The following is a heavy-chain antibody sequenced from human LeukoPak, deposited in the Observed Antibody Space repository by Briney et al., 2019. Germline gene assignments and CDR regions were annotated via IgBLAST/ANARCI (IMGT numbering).Heavy chain of an antibody. CDR1: GFTFSSYE. D-gene: IGHD5-12*01. J-gene: IGHJ4*02. CDR3: ARSLRGYRGHFDY. CDR2: ISSSGSTI. Sequence: GGSLRLSCAASGFTFSSYEMNWVRQAPGKGLEWVSYISSSGSTIYYADSVKGRFTISRDNAKNSLYLQMNSLRAEDTAVYYCARSLRGYRGHFDYWGQGTLVTVSS. V-gene: IGHV3-48*03.